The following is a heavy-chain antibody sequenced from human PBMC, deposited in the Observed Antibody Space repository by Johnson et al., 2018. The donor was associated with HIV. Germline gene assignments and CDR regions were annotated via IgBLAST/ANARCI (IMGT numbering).Heavy chain of an antibody. CDR3: ARGKDMAGTGAFDI. J-gene: IGHJ3*02. Sequence: QVQLVESGGGVVQPGRSLRLSCAASGFTFSSYGMHWVRQAPGKGLEWVAVIWYDGSNEYYADSVKGRFTISRDNSKNTLYLQMNSLRAEDTAVYYCARGKDMAGTGAFDIWGQGTMVTVSS. CDR1: GFTFSSYG. CDR2: IWYDGSNE. V-gene: IGHV3-33*08. D-gene: IGHD6-19*01.